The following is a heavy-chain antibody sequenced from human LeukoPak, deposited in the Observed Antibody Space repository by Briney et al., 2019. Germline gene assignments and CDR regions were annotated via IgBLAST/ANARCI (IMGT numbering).Heavy chain of an antibody. CDR3: ARGRGYNYGYSDY. CDR2: ISSSSTI. Sequence: AGGSLRLSCAASGFTFSSYSMNWVRQAPGKGLEWISYISSSSTIDYADSVKGRFTISRDNAKNSLYLQMKSLRAEDTAVYYCARGRGYNYGYSDYWGQGTLVTVSS. D-gene: IGHD5-18*01. J-gene: IGHJ4*02. CDR1: GFTFSSYS. V-gene: IGHV3-48*04.